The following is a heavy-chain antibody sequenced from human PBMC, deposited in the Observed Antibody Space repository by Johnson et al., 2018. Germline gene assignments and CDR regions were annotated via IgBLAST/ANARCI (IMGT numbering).Heavy chain of an antibody. J-gene: IGHJ1*01. CDR2: ISYDGSNK. CDR1: GFTFSSYG. Sequence: VQLVQSGGGVVQPGRSXRLSCAASGFTFSSYGIHWVRQAPGKGLEWVAVISYDGSNKYYADSVKGRFTIYRDNSKNTLYLQMNSRRAEDTAVYYCAKDWYSSSWYGHFQYWGQGTLVTVSS. V-gene: IGHV3-30*18. CDR3: AKDWYSSSWYGHFQY. D-gene: IGHD6-13*01.